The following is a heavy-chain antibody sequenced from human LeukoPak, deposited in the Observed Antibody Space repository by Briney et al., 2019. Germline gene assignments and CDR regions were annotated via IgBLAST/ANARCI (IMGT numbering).Heavy chain of an antibody. CDR3: ATQLGTLDY. CDR1: GLTLSGQW. D-gene: IGHD5-18*01. V-gene: IGHV3-30*03. Sequence: GGSLRLSCAASGLTLSGQWMNWVRQAPGQGLEWVAVISYDGSNKYYEDSVKGRFTISRDNPKNTLYLQMNTLRAEDTAVYYCATQLGTLDYWGQGSLVTVSS. J-gene: IGHJ4*02. CDR2: ISYDGSNK.